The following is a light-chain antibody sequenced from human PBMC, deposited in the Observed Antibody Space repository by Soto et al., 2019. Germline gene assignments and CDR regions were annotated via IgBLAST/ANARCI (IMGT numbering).Light chain of an antibody. J-gene: IGKJ3*01. CDR3: QQYGSSPIFT. CDR2: GAS. Sequence: EIVMTQSPATLSVSPGERATLSCRASQSVSSNLAWYQQKPGQAPRLLIYGASTRATGIPARFSGSGSGTDFTLTISRLEPEDFAVYYCQQYGSSPIFTFGLGPKWISN. CDR1: QSVSSN. V-gene: IGKV3-15*01.